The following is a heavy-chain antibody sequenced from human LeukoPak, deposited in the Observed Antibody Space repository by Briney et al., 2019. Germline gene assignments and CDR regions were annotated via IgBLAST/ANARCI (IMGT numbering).Heavy chain of an antibody. D-gene: IGHD3-10*01. Sequence: ASVKVSCKASGYTFTSYAMNWVRQAPGQGLEWMGWINTNTGNPTYAQGFTGRFVFSLDTSVSTAYLQISSLKAEDTAVYYCARDVVALLWFGGWGFDXWGQGTLVTVSS. CDR3: ARDVVALLWFGGWGFDX. CDR1: GYTFTSYA. J-gene: IGHJ4*02. CDR2: INTNTGNP. V-gene: IGHV7-4-1*02.